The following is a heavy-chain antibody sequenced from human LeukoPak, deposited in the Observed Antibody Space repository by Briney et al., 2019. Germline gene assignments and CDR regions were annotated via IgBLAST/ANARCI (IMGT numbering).Heavy chain of an antibody. Sequence: GGSLRLSCAASGFTFDSYAMSWVRQAPERGLEWVSSISGSGSSTYYADSVKGRFTISRDNSKNTLYLQMDSLRIEDTAEYYCAKGNSARSGSYYGDYWGQGTLVTVSS. J-gene: IGHJ4*02. CDR3: AKGNSARSGSYYGDY. CDR1: GFTFDSYA. V-gene: IGHV3-23*01. D-gene: IGHD1-26*01. CDR2: ISGSGSST.